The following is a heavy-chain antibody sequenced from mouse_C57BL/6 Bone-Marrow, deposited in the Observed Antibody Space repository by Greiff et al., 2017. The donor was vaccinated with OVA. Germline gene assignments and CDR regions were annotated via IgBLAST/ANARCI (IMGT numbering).Heavy chain of an antibody. CDR2: IYPRSGNT. Sequence: QVQLQQSGAELARPGASVKLSCTASGYTFTSYGISWVKQRTGQGLEWIGEIYPRSGNTYYNEKFKGKATLTADKASSTAYMELRSLTSEDSAVYFCARRYYYGIWFAYWGQGTLVTVSA. J-gene: IGHJ3*01. V-gene: IGHV1-81*01. CDR1: GYTFTSYG. D-gene: IGHD1-1*01. CDR3: ARRYYYGIWFAY.